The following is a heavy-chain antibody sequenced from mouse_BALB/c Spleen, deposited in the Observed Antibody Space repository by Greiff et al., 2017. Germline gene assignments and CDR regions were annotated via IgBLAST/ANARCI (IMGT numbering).Heavy chain of an antibody. J-gene: IGHJ3*01. CDR2: IYPGDGDT. V-gene: IGHV1-82*01. CDR3: ARDTTATAWFAY. Sequence: QVQLQKSGPELVKPGASVKISCKASGYAFSSSWMNWVKQRPGQGPEWIGRIYPGDGDTNYNGKFKGKATLTADKSSSTAYMQLSSLTSVDSAVYFCARDTTATAWFAYWGQGTLVTVSA. CDR1: GYAFSSSW. D-gene: IGHD1-2*01.